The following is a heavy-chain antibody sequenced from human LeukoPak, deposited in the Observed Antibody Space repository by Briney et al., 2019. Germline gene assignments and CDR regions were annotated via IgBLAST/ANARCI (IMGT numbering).Heavy chain of an antibody. CDR1: GGSFSGYY. D-gene: IGHD3-22*01. Sequence: SETLSLTCAVYGGSFSGYYWSWIRQPPGKGLEWIGEINHSGSTNYNPSLKSRVTISVDTSKNQFSLKLSSVTAADTAVYYCARGRSRDSSGYYYDEFDYWGQGTLVTVSS. CDR3: ARGRSRDSSGYYYDEFDY. CDR2: INHSGST. J-gene: IGHJ4*02. V-gene: IGHV4-34*01.